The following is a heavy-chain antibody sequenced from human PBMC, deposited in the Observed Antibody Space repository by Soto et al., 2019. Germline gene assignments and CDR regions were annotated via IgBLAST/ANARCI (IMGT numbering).Heavy chain of an antibody. CDR3: AKIRLSSTGINWFDS. J-gene: IGHJ5*01. Sequence: EVQLLDSGGGSVQPGGSLRLSCAASGFTFGNYVMAWVRQAPGKGLEWVSGISASGDNTYYPDSGKGRFSMSRDNSKNTLSLHMNSLRAEDTAIYYCAKIRLSSTGINWFDSWGQGTLVTVSS. V-gene: IGHV3-23*01. CDR2: ISASGDNT. CDR1: GFTFGNYV. D-gene: IGHD2-8*02.